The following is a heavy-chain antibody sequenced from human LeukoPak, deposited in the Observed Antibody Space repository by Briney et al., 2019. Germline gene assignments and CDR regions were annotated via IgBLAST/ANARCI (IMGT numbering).Heavy chain of an antibody. CDR3: AKSDRGMSWLY. CDR2: INQDGSRR. J-gene: IGHJ4*02. CDR1: GFTFSTYS. Sequence: GGSLRLSCAASGFTFSTYSMNWVRQAPGKGLEWVANINQDGSRRHYVDSVRGRFTISRDNAKNSVYLQLNGLRVEDTALYYCAKSDRGMSWLYWGQGALVTVSS. V-gene: IGHV3-7*03. D-gene: IGHD3-22*01.